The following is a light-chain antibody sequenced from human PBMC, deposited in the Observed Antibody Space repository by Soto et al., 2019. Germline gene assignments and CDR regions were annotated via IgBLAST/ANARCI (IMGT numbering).Light chain of an antibody. J-gene: IGLJ1*01. V-gene: IGLV2-14*01. Sequence: QYVLTQPASVSGSPGQSITISCTGTGSDIGYFNYVSWYQQQPGKAPKLMIYEVDNRPSGVSIRFSGSKSGSTASLTISGLQAEDEADYYCKSYAFGSTYVFGTGTKVTVL. CDR2: EVD. CDR3: KSYAFGSTYV. CDR1: GSDIGYFNY.